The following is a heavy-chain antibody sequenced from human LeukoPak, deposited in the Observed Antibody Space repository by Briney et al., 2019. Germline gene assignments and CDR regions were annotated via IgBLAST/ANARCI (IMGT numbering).Heavy chain of an antibody. CDR1: GFTFSSYA. CDR3: ARGLREYSSSWYFFGSGYYYMDV. D-gene: IGHD6-13*01. CDR2: ISYDGSNK. Sequence: GGSLRLSCAASGFTFSSYAMHWVRQAPGKGLEWVAVISYDGSNKYYADSVKGRFTISRDNSKNTLYLQMNSLRAEDTAVYYCARGLREYSSSWYFFGSGYYYMDVWGKGTTVTVSS. V-gene: IGHV3-30*04. J-gene: IGHJ6*03.